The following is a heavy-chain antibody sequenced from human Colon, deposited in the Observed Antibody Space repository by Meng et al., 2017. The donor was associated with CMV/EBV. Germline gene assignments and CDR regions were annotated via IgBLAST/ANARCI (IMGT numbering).Heavy chain of an antibody. CDR3: ARGCVTPCGGLSL. Sequence: GGSLRLSCEASGFTFSSSPMNWVRQAPGKGLEWVASVSSLSNDRYYADTVKGRFTISRDNAKKSLYLEMNSLGAEDTAVYFCARGCVTPCGGLSLWGQGTLVTVSS. V-gene: IGHV3-21*01. D-gene: IGHD2-21*01. CDR2: VSSLSNDR. CDR1: GFTFSSSP. J-gene: IGHJ4*02.